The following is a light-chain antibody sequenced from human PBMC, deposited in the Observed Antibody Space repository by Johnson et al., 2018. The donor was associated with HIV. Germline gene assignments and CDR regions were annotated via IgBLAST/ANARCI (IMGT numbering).Light chain of an antibody. V-gene: IGLV3-1*01. CDR3: GAWDGSLSVYV. CDR2: QDS. CDR1: KLGDKY. Sequence: LTQPPSVSVSPGQTASITCSGDKLGDKYACWYQQKPGQSPVLVIYQDSKRPSGIPDRFSGSKSGTSVTLGITGLQTGDEADYYCGAWDGSLSVYVFGTGTKVTVL. J-gene: IGLJ1*01.